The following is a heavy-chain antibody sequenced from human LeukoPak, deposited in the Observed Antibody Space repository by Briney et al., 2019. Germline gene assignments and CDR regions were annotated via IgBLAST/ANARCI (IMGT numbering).Heavy chain of an antibody. V-gene: IGHV1-18*01. D-gene: IGHD1-1*01. Sequence: ASVKVSCKASGYTFTSYGISWVRQAPGQGLEWMGWISAYNGNTNYAQQRQGRVTMTTDTSTSTAYMELRSLRSDDTAVYYCARDLTTPHWFDPGAQGTLVTVSS. CDR2: ISAYNGNT. J-gene: IGHJ5*02. CDR3: ARDLTTPHWFDP. CDR1: GYTFTSYG.